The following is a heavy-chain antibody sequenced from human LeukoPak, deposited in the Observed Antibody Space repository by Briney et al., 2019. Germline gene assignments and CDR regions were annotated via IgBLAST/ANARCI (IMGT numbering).Heavy chain of an antibody. D-gene: IGHD6-13*01. CDR2: INPNGGGT. CDR1: GYTFTNYY. V-gene: IGHV1-46*01. J-gene: IGHJ6*02. CDR3: AAWGSSSSPLPGMDV. Sequence: ASVKVSCKASGYTFTNYYMHWVRQAPGQGHEWMGVINPNGGGTSYAQKFQGRVTMTRDTSTSTVYMELSSLRSEDTAVYYCAAWGSSSSPLPGMDVWGQVTTVTVSS.